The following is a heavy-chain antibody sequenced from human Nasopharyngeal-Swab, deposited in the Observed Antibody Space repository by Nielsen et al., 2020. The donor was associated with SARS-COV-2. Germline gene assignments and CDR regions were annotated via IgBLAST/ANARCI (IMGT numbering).Heavy chain of an antibody. CDR1: GGSFSGYY. Sequence: GSLRLSCAVYGGSFSGYYWSWIRQPPGKGLEWIGEIHPSGSTNYNPSLKSRVTISVDTSKNHFSLKLSSVTAADTAVYYCARGGYSYGYGRRLGYWGQGTLVTVSS. D-gene: IGHD5-18*01. J-gene: IGHJ4*02. CDR2: IHPSGST. V-gene: IGHV4-34*01. CDR3: ARGGYSYGYGRRLGY.